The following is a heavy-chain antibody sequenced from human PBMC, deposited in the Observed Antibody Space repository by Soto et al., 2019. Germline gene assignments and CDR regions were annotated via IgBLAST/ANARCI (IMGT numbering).Heavy chain of an antibody. CDR3: ARASGSSSWYYFDY. CDR2: IWYDGSNK. D-gene: IGHD6-13*01. J-gene: IGHJ4*02. CDR1: GFTFSSYC. V-gene: IGHV3-33*01. Sequence: PGGSLRLSCAASGFTFSSYCMHWVCQAPGKGLEWVAVIWYDGSNKYYADSVKGRFTISRDNSKNTLYLQMNSLKAEDTAVYYCARASGSSSWYYFDYWGQGTLVTVSS.